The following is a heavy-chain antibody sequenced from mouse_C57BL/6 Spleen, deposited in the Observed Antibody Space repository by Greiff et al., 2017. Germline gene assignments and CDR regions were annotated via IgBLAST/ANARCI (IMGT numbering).Heavy chain of an antibody. CDR2: IYPSDSET. Sequence: QVQLKQPGAELVRPGSSVKLSCKASGYTFTSYWMDWVKQRPGQGLEWIGNIYPSDSETHYNQKFKDKATLTVDKSSSTAYMQLSSLTSEDSAVYYCARVGLGRGYFDYWGQGTTLTVSS. CDR1: GYTFTSYW. J-gene: IGHJ2*01. CDR3: ARVGLGRGYFDY. D-gene: IGHD4-1*01. V-gene: IGHV1-61*01.